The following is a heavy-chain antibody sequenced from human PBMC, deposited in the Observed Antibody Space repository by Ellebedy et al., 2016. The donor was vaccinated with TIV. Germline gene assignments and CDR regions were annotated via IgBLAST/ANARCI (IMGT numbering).Heavy chain of an antibody. CDR1: GFTFSSHA. J-gene: IGHJ5*02. CDR2: ISGSGGST. V-gene: IGHV3-23*01. D-gene: IGHD1-20*01. CDR3: ARGRKSYNWNDVEFDP. Sequence: GGSLRLSCAVSGFTFSSHAMSWVRQAPGKGLEWVSAISGSGGSTYYADSVKGRFTISRDNSKNTLYVQMNSLRAEDMAVYYCARGRKSYNWNDVEFDPWGQGTLVTVSS.